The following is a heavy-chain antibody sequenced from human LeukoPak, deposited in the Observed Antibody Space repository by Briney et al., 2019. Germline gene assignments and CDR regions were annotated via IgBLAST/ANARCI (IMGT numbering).Heavy chain of an antibody. CDR1: GGSISSYY. V-gene: IGHV4-59*08. CDR2: IYYSGST. CDR3: ARRTRELRGRKNYYYYYGMDV. Sequence: SETLSHTCTVSGGSISSYYWSWIRQPPGKGLEWIGYIYYSGSTNYNPSLKSRVTISVDTSKNQFSLKLSSVTAADTAVYYCARRTRELRGRKNYYYYYGMDVWGQGTTVTVSS. D-gene: IGHD1-7*01. J-gene: IGHJ6*02.